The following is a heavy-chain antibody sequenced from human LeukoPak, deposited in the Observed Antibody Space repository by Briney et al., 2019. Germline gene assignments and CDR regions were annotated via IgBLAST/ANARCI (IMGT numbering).Heavy chain of an antibody. CDR2: LSRTGDYT. V-gene: IGHV3-23*01. J-gene: IGHJ4*02. CDR3: AKLPAPGGDYVYFDS. D-gene: IGHD3-16*01. CDR1: GFSFSGCG. Sequence: PGGSLRLSCTASGFSFSGCGMGWVRRAPGQGLEWVSTLSRTGDYTYYADSVKGRFSISRDNSKNTLYLQMASLRVEDTAIYYCAKLPAPGGDYVYFDSWGQGTLVTVSS.